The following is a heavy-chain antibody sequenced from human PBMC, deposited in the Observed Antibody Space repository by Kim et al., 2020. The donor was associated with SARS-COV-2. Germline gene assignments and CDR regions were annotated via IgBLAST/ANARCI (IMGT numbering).Heavy chain of an antibody. CDR3: ARLKGIAAAGSVDYFDY. V-gene: IGHV5-51*01. CDR2: IHPGDSDT. CDR1: GYSFTTYW. Sequence: GASLQISCKGSGYSFTTYWIGWVRQMPGKGLEWMGIIHPGDSDTRYSPSFQGQVTISADKSISTAYLQWSSLKASDTAMYYCARLKGIAAAGSVDYFDYWGQGTLVTVSS. D-gene: IGHD6-13*01. J-gene: IGHJ4*02.